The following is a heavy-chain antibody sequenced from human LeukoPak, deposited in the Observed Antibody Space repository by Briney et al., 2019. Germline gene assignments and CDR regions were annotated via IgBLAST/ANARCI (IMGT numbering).Heavy chain of an antibody. D-gene: IGHD5-12*01. V-gene: IGHV4-59*08. Sequence: SETLSLTCTVSGGSISSYYWSWIRQPPGKGLEWIGYIYYSGSTNYNPSLKSRVTISVDTSKNQFSLKLSSVTAADTAVYYCARQGGYSGYDFFDYWGQGTLVTVSS. J-gene: IGHJ4*02. CDR1: GGSISSYY. CDR3: ARQGGYSGYDFFDY. CDR2: IYYSGST.